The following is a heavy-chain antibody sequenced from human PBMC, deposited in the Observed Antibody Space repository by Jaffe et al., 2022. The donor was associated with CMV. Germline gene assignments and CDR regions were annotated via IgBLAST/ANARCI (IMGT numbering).Heavy chain of an antibody. Sequence: EVQLVESGGGLVQPGGSQTLSCTASGLSFRSYAMSWVRQAPGKGLEWVAAISGSGATTYYADSVKGRFTLSRDNSKNTLSLLINNMSAEDAAMYYCVLGGGWPHTLKYWGQGTLVTVSS. D-gene: IGHD6-19*01. J-gene: IGHJ4*02. CDR2: ISGSGATT. CDR3: VLGGGWPHTLKY. V-gene: IGHV3-23*04. CDR1: GLSFRSYA.